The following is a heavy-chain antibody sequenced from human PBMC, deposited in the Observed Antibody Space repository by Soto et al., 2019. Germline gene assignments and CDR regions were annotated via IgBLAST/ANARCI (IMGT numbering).Heavy chain of an antibody. CDR2: ISNDGVRT. D-gene: IGHD6-19*01. J-gene: IGHJ4*02. Sequence: PGGSLRLSCAASGFTFSSYAMGWVRQAPGKGLEWVSGISNDGVRTYYADSVKGRFTISRDNSKNTLSLQMNSLRAEDTAVYYCAKDSRRSSGWFYFDHWGQGALVTVSS. CDR3: AKDSRRSSGWFYFDH. CDR1: GFTFSSYA. V-gene: IGHV3-23*01.